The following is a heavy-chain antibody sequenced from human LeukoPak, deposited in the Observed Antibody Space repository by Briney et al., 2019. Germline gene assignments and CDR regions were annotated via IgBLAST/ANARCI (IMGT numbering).Heavy chain of an antibody. D-gene: IGHD3-22*01. CDR2: INPNSGGT. Sequence: ASVKVSCTASGYTFTGYYMHWVRQAPGQGLEWMGWINPNSGGTNYAQKFQGRVTMTRDTSISTAYMELSRLRSDDTAVYYCARDAEPDYYDSSYPFDYWGQGTLVTVSS. V-gene: IGHV1-2*02. J-gene: IGHJ4*02. CDR1: GYTFTGYY. CDR3: ARDAEPDYYDSSYPFDY.